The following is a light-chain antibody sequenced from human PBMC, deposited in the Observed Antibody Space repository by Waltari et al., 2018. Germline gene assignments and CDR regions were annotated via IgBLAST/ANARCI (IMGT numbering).Light chain of an antibody. V-gene: IGLV2-23*02. CDR1: SSAIGRYDM. Sequence: QSALTQPAAVSGSPVQSVTISCTGASSAIGRYDMSSWYQQHPGNVPKLVISDVSKRPSGVSDRFSGSKSGDTASLTISGLQFEDEADYYCCSYAGNYVWVFGGGTRLTVL. CDR2: DVS. J-gene: IGLJ3*02. CDR3: CSYAGNYVWV.